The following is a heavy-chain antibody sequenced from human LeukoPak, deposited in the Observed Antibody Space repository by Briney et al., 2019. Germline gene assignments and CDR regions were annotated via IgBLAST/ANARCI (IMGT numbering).Heavy chain of an antibody. D-gene: IGHD1-26*01. J-gene: IGHJ4*02. CDR1: GFTFSSYW. CDR3: ARLVGDRTIYDY. V-gene: IGHV3-7*01. Sequence: AGGSLRLSCAASGFTFSSYWMSWVRQAPGKGLEWVANIKQDGSEKYYVDSVKGRFTISRDNAKNSLYLQMNSLRVEDTAVYCARLVGDRTIYDYWGQGALVTVSS. CDR2: IKQDGSEK.